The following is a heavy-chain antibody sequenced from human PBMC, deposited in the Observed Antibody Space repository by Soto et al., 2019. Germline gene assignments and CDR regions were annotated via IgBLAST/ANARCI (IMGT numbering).Heavy chain of an antibody. CDR3: ARPHDRSGYSIDY. CDR2: IYPGDSDT. J-gene: IGHJ4*02. Sequence: PGESLKISCKGSGYSFNSYWIGWVRQMPGKGLEWMGIIYPGDSDTRYSPSFQGQVTISADKSISTAYLQWSSLKASDTAMYYCARPHDRSGYSIDYWGQGTLVTVSS. D-gene: IGHD3-22*01. CDR1: GYSFNSYW. V-gene: IGHV5-51*01.